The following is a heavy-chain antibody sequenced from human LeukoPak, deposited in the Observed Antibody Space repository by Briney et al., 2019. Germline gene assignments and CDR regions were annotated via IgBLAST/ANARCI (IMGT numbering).Heavy chain of an antibody. J-gene: IGHJ3*02. CDR1: GFTFSSYE. CDR2: ISSSSSTI. V-gene: IGHV3-48*01. Sequence: GGSLRLSCAASGFTFSSYEMNWVRQAPGKGLEWVSYISSSSSTIYYADSVKGRFTIFRDNAKNSLYLQMNSLRAEDTAVYYCGSMATGAFDIWGQGTMVTVSS. D-gene: IGHD5-12*01. CDR3: GSMATGAFDI.